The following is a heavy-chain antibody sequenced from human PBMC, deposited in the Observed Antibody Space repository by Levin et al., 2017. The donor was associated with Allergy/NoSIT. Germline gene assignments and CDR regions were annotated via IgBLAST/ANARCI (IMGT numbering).Heavy chain of an antibody. J-gene: IGHJ4*02. CDR2: ISSSSSTI. CDR3: ARNARVVAATKDYFDY. Sequence: PGGSLRLSCAASGFTFSSYSMNWVRQAPGKGLEWVSYISSSSSTIYYADSVKGRFTISRDNAKNSLYLQMNSLRDEDTAVYYCARNARVVAATKDYFDYWGQGTLVTVSS. CDR1: GFTFSSYS. V-gene: IGHV3-48*02. D-gene: IGHD2-15*01.